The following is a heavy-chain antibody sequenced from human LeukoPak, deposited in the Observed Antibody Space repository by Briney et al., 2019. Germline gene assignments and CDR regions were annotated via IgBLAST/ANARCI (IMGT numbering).Heavy chain of an antibody. Sequence: GGSLRLSCAASGFTFDDYAMHWVRQAPGRGLEWVSGISWNSGSIGYADSVKGRFTISRDNAKNPLYLQMNSLRAEDTALYYCAKDIGYEAHHYFDYWGQGTLVTVSS. V-gene: IGHV3-9*01. CDR1: GFTFDDYA. CDR2: ISWNSGSI. D-gene: IGHD5-12*01. J-gene: IGHJ4*02. CDR3: AKDIGYEAHHYFDY.